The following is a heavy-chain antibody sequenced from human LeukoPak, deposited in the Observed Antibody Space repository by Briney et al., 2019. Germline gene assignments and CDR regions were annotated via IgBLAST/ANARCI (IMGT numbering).Heavy chain of an antibody. J-gene: IGHJ6*03. CDR2: IIPIFGTA. CDR1: GGTFSSYA. V-gene: IGHV1-69*13. Sequence: SVKVSCKASGGTFSSYAISWVRQAPGQGLEWMGGIIPIFGTANYAQKFQGRVTITADESTSTAYMELSSLRSEDTAVYYCAREGPRQIVVVPAHYYYYMDVWGKGTTVTVSS. D-gene: IGHD2-2*01. CDR3: AREGPRQIVVVPAHYYYYMDV.